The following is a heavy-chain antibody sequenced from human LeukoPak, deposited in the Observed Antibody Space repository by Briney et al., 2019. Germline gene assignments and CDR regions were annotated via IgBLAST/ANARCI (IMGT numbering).Heavy chain of an antibody. D-gene: IGHD6-19*01. CDR3: AREQWVVRDQPKPFDY. V-gene: IGHV3-30-3*01. CDR1: GFTLSSYA. J-gene: IGHJ4*02. Sequence: PGGSLRLSCAASGFTLSSYAMHWVRQAPGKGLEGVAVISYDGSNKYYADSVKGRFTIYRDNSKNTLYMQMSSLRAEDTAVYYCAREQWVVRDQPKPFDYWGQGTLVTVSS. CDR2: ISYDGSNK.